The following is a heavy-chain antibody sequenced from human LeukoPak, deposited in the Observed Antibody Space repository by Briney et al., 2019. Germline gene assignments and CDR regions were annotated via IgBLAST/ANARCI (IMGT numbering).Heavy chain of an antibody. J-gene: IGHJ4*02. D-gene: IGHD3-3*01. CDR1: GGSISTYY. V-gene: IGHV4-59*08. Sequence: PSETLSLTCTVSGGSISTYYWSWIRQPPGKGLVWIGYSYYSGSTTPHPSLKSRVTISVDTSKNQFSLRLRSVTAADTAVYYCARHGGSGSFDYWGQGTLVTVSS. CDR3: ARHGGSGSFDY. CDR2: SYYSGST.